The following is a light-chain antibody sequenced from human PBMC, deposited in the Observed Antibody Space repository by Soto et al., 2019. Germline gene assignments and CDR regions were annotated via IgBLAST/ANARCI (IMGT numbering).Light chain of an antibody. CDR1: SSDLGGY. CDR2: DVT. CDR3: NSCSGSSNDLRV. Sequence: QSALTQPPSASGSPGQSVTISCTGSSSDLGGYVSWYQYQPYKAPKLKIYDVTNRTSGAPDRFSGSKSSTRPSVTLSVPQTEDEADDDYNSCSGSSNDLRVFGGGTKLTVL. V-gene: IGLV2-8*01. J-gene: IGLJ3*02.